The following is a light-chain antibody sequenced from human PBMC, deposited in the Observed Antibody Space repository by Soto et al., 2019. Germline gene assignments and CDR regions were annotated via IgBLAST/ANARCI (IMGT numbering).Light chain of an antibody. Sequence: EIVMTQSPATLSVSPGERATLSCRASQSITNNFLAWYQQKPGQAPRLLIYAPSLRATGIPDRFSGSGSGTDFTLTISRLETEDFAMYYCQQYCDSPLITFGGGTKLDI. CDR2: APS. CDR3: QQYCDSPLIT. CDR1: QSITNNF. V-gene: IGKV3-20*01. J-gene: IGKJ4*01.